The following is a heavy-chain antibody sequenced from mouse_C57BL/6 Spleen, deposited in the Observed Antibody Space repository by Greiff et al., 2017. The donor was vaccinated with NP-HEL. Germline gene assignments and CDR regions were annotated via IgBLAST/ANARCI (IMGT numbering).Heavy chain of an antibody. V-gene: IGHV1-55*01. J-gene: IGHJ2*01. CDR3: ARWDDYDKDFDY. CDR2: IYPGSGST. Sequence: QVQLQQSGAELVKPGASVKMSCKASGYTFTSYWITWVKQRPGQGLEWIGDIYPGSGSTTYNEKFKSKATLTVDTSSSTAYMQLSSLTSEDSAVYYCARWDDYDKDFDYWGQGTTLTVSS. D-gene: IGHD2-4*01. CDR1: GYTFTSYW.